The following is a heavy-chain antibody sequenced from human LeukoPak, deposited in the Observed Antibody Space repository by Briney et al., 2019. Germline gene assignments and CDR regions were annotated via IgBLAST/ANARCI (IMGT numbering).Heavy chain of an antibody. J-gene: IGHJ4*02. CDR2: IKQDGSDK. CDR3: ARGYMTADY. V-gene: IGHV3-7*05. Sequence: GGSQRLSCVASGFTFNNYWMSWVRQAPGKGLEWVASIKQDGSDKYYVDSVRGRFTISRDNAKNSLYLQMSSLRAGDTAVYYCARGYMTADYWGQGSLVTGSS. CDR1: GFTFNNYW. D-gene: IGHD2-2*02.